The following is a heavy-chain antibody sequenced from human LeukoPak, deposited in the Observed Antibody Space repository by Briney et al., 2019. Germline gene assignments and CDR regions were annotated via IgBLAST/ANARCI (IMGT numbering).Heavy chain of an antibody. CDR3: ARGPTRYYFDY. V-gene: IGHV4-59*07. CDR2: IYHTGST. J-gene: IGHJ4*02. Sequence: SDTLSLTCTLSGGSITNYYWSCVRHPPGQGLEWIAYIYHTGSTNYNPSLKSRVTISIDTSKNQFSLNLSSVTAADTAIYYCARGPTRYYFDYWGQGTLVTVSS. CDR1: GGSITNYY.